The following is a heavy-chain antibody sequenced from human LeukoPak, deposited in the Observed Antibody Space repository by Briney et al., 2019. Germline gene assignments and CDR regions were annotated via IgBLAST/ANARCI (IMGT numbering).Heavy chain of an antibody. CDR3: ARLHYGSGVNRFDP. D-gene: IGHD3-10*01. J-gene: IGHJ5*02. CDR1: GASITTSY. Sequence: SETLSLTCTVSGASITTSYWSWIRQPPGKGLEWIGYIYYTGSRSNNPSLKSRLTTSVDTSRSQFSLKLMSVTAADTAVYYCARLHYGSGVNRFDPWGQGTLVTVSS. CDR2: IYYTGSR. V-gene: IGHV4-59*01.